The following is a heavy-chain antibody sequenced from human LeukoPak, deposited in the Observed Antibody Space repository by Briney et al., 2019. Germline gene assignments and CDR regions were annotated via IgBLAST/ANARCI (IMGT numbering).Heavy chain of an antibody. J-gene: IGHJ4*02. CDR3: ARVTDSSGWYFDY. V-gene: IGHV4-59*11. D-gene: IGHD6-19*01. CDR1: GGSISSHY. CDR2: IYYSGST. Sequence: SETLSLTCTVSGGSISSHYGSWIRQPPGKGLEWIGYIYYSGSTNYNPSLNSRVTISVDTSKNQFSLKLSSVTAADTALYYCARVTDSSGWYFDYWGQGTLVTVSS.